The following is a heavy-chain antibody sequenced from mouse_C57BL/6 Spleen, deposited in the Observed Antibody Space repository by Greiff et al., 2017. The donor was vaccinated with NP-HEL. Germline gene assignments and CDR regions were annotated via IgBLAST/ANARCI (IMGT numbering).Heavy chain of an antibody. D-gene: IGHD3-2*02. CDR3: ARVGSGSWFAY. V-gene: IGHV1-82*01. J-gene: IGHJ3*01. Sequence: VQVVESGPELVKPGASVKISCKASGYAFSSSWMNWVKQRPGKGLEWIGRIYPGDGDTNYNGKFKGKATLTADKSSSTAYMQLSSLTSEDSAVYFCARVGSGSWFAYWGQGTLVTVSA. CDR2: IYPGDGDT. CDR1: GYAFSSSW.